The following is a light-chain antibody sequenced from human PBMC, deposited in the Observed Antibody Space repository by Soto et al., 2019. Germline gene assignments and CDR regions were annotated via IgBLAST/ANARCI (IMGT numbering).Light chain of an antibody. CDR2: EVT. J-gene: IGLJ1*01. CDR3: SSYAGRNLLL. CDR1: SSDGYGSNY. V-gene: IGLV2-8*01. Sequence: QSVLTQPPSASGSPGQSVTISCTGTSSDGYGSNYVSWYQQHPGKAPKLIIYEVTQRPSGVPDRFSGSKSGTTASLTVSGLQAEDEADYYCSSYAGRNLLLFGAGTKVTVL.